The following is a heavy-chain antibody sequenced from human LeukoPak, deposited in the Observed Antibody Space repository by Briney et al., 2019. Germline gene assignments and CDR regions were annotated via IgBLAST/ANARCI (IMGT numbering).Heavy chain of an antibody. Sequence: SVKVSCKASGGTFSSYAISWVRQAPGQGLEWMGGIIPIFGTANYAQKFQGRVTITTDESTSTAYMERSSLRSEDTAVYYCARGAEYYYDSSGYYDDWGQGTLVTVSS. V-gene: IGHV1-69*05. D-gene: IGHD3-22*01. CDR3: ARGAEYYYDSSGYYDD. J-gene: IGHJ4*02. CDR1: GGTFSSYA. CDR2: IIPIFGTA.